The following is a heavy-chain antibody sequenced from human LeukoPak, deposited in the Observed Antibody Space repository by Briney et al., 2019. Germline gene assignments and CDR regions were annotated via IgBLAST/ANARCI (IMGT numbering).Heavy chain of an antibody. CDR3: ARVLRFLREGAVDP. V-gene: IGHV1-8*01. CDR2: XXXXXGXX. CDR1: GYTFTXXD. Sequence: ASVKVSCKASGYTFTXXDINWVRQATGQGXXXXXWXXXXXGXXXXXXXXXXXXXXXXXXSXSTXYMXLSSLRFEDTAVYYCARVLRFLREGAVDPWGQGTLVTVSS. J-gene: IGHJ5*02. D-gene: IGHD3-3*01.